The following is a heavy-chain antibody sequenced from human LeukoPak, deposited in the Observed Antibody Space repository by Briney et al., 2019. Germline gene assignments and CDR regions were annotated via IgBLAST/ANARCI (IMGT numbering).Heavy chain of an antibody. CDR1: GGSLSGYF. CDR3: ARVPYCSGGSCNYYYYYGMDV. CDR2: INHSGIT. Sequence: SETLSLTCAVHGGSLSGYFWSWIRQPPGKGLEWIGEINHSGITNYNPSLKSRVTISVDTSKNQFSLKLSSVTAADTAVYYCARVPYCSGGSCNYYYYYGMDVWGQGTTVTVSS. D-gene: IGHD2-15*01. J-gene: IGHJ6*02. V-gene: IGHV4-34*01.